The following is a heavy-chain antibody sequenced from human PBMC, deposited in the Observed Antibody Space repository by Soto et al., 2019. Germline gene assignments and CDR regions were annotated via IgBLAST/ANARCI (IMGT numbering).Heavy chain of an antibody. Sequence: PSETLSLTCTVSGGSISSGGYYWSWIRQHPGKGLEWIGYIYYSGSTYYNPSLKSRVTISVDTSKNQFSLKLSSVTAADTAVYYCASQSKYDILTGRSWFDPWGQGTLVTVSS. CDR3: ASQSKYDILTGRSWFDP. J-gene: IGHJ5*02. V-gene: IGHV4-31*03. CDR1: GGSISSGGYY. CDR2: IYYSGST. D-gene: IGHD3-9*01.